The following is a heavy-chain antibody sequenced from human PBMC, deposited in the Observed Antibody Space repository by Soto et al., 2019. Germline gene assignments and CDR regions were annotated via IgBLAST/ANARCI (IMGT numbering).Heavy chain of an antibody. Sequence: EVLLVESGGALVQPGRSLRLSCAASGFTFDDYAMHWVRQPPGKGLEWGSGISWDGSRAGYADSVKGRFTISRDNARNSLYLQINILRPEDTALYYCVKDIGGPDYGDYGFDSWGQGTLITVSS. D-gene: IGHD4-17*01. J-gene: IGHJ4*02. CDR3: VKDIGGPDYGDYGFDS. V-gene: IGHV3-9*01. CDR2: ISWDGSRA. CDR1: GFTFDDYA.